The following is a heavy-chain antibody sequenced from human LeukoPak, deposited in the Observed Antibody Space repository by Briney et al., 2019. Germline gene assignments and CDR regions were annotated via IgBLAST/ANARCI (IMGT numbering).Heavy chain of an antibody. CDR1: GFTFTSSA. Sequence: ASVKVSCKASGFTFTSSAMQWVRQARGQRLEWIGWIVVGGGNTNYAQKFQERVTITRDMSTSTAYMELSSLRSEDTAVYYCAAEPYYDILTHFSMDVWGKGTTVTVSS. V-gene: IGHV1-58*02. CDR2: IVVGGGNT. J-gene: IGHJ6*03. D-gene: IGHD3-9*01. CDR3: AAEPYYDILTHFSMDV.